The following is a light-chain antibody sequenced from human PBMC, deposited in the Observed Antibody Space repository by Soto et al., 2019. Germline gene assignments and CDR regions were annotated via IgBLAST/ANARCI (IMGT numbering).Light chain of an antibody. Sequence: QSALTQPASVSGSPGQSITISCTGTSSDVGGYDHVAWYQQHPGKAPKLMIYEVNNRPSGISNRFSGSKSGNTASLTISGLQAEDEADYYCSSYTCSSTLYVFGTGTKVTVL. CDR3: SSYTCSSTLYV. V-gene: IGLV2-14*01. CDR2: EVN. CDR1: SSDVGGYDH. J-gene: IGLJ1*01.